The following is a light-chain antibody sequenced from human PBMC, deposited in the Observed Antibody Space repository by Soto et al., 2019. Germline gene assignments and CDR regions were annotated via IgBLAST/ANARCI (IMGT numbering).Light chain of an antibody. CDR1: SSDVGGYNY. CDR2: DVS. J-gene: IGLJ2*01. V-gene: IGLV2-14*01. Sequence: QSALTQPASVSGSPGQSITTSCTGTSSDVGGYNYVSWYQQHPGKAPKLMIYDVSNRPSGVSNRFSGSKSGNTASLTISGLQVEDEADYYCSSYTSSSTYVVFGGGTKLTVL. CDR3: SSYTSSSTYVV.